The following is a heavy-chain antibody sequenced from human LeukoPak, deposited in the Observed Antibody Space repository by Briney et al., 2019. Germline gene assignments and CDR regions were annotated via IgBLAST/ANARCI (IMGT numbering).Heavy chain of an antibody. D-gene: IGHD3-9*01. Sequence: GGSLRLSCAASGVTLSTYAMSWARQAPGKGLEWVSGISSSGSGDNTYYADSVKGRFTISRDNAKNSLYLQMNSLRDEDTAVYYCARSYYDILTGYFNWFDPWGQGTLVTVSS. CDR2: ISSSGSGDNT. CDR3: ARSYYDILTGYFNWFDP. V-gene: IGHV3-23*01. J-gene: IGHJ5*02. CDR1: GVTLSTYA.